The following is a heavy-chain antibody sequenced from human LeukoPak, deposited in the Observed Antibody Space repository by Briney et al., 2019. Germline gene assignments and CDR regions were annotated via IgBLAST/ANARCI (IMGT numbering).Heavy chain of an antibody. CDR1: GGTFSSYA. Sequence: SVKVSCKASGGTFSSYAISWVRQAPGQGLEWMGGIIPISGTANYAQKFQGRVTITADESTSTAYMELSSLRSEDTAVYYCARGLGYSSSWSEFFDYWGQGTLVTVSS. CDR3: ARGLGYSSSWSEFFDY. V-gene: IGHV1-69*13. CDR2: IIPISGTA. J-gene: IGHJ4*02. D-gene: IGHD6-13*01.